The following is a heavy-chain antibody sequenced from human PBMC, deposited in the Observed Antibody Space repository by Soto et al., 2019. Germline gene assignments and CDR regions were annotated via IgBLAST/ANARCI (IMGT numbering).Heavy chain of an antibody. CDR3: ARYYGGKLLDY. V-gene: IGHV4-34*01. D-gene: IGHD4-17*01. Sequence: QVQLQQWGAGLLKPSETLSLTCAVYGGSFSGYYWSWIRQPPGKGLEWIGEINHRGSTNYNPSLKSRVTISVDTSKNQFSLKLSSVTAADTAVYYCARYYGGKLLDYWGQGTLVTVSS. CDR2: INHRGST. CDR1: GGSFSGYY. J-gene: IGHJ4*02.